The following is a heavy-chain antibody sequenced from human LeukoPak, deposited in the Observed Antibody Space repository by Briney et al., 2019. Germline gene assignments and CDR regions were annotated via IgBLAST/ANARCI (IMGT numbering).Heavy chain of an antibody. Sequence: GGSLRLSCAASGFTFSYYGMSWVRQAPGKGLEWVSTISASDDNTLYADSVKGRFTISRDNSKNTLYLQMNSLRAEDTAVYYCAKTFNWNFFDSWGQGTLVTVSS. V-gene: IGHV3-23*01. CDR1: GFTFSYYG. CDR3: AKTFNWNFFDS. D-gene: IGHD1-1*01. CDR2: ISASDDNT. J-gene: IGHJ4*02.